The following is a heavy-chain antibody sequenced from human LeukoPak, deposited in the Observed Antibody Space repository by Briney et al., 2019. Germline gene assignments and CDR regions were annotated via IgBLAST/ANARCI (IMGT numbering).Heavy chain of an antibody. CDR2: IYSGGST. Sequence: SGGSLRLSCAASGFTVSSNYMSWVRQAPGKGLEWVSVIYSGGSTYYADSVKGRFTISRDNSKNTLYLQMNSLRAEDTAVYYCARGYSYGWESVFAFDIWGQGTMVTVSS. V-gene: IGHV3-53*01. CDR1: GFTVSSNY. CDR3: ARGYSYGWESVFAFDI. J-gene: IGHJ3*02. D-gene: IGHD5-18*01.